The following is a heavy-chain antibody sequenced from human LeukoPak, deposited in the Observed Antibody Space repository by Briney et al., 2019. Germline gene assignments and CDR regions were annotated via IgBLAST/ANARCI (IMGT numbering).Heavy chain of an antibody. CDR3: AKDGAYYYDSSGRLDY. D-gene: IGHD3-22*01. Sequence: GGSLRLPCAASGFTFSSYGMHWVRQAPGKGLEWVAVISYDGSNKYYADSVKGRFTISRDNSKDTLYLQMNSLRAEDTAVYYCAKDGAYYYDSSGRLDYWGQGTLVTVSS. J-gene: IGHJ4*02. CDR2: ISYDGSNK. V-gene: IGHV3-30*18. CDR1: GFTFSSYG.